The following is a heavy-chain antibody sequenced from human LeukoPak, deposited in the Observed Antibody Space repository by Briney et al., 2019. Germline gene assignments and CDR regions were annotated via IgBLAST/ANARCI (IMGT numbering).Heavy chain of an antibody. Sequence: SQTLSLTCTVSGGSISSGDYYWSWIRQPPGKGLEWIGYIYYSGSTYYNPSLKSRVTISVDTSKNQFSLKLSSVTAADTAVYYCARASYSGYDRDLVEGYYFDYWGQGTLVTVSS. CDR1: GGSISSGDYY. D-gene: IGHD5-12*01. CDR2: IYYSGST. CDR3: ARASYSGYDRDLVEGYYFDY. V-gene: IGHV4-30-4*01. J-gene: IGHJ4*02.